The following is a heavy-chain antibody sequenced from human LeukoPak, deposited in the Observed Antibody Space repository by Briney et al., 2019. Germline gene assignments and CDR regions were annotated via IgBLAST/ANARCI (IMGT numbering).Heavy chain of an antibody. J-gene: IGHJ4*02. V-gene: IGHV3-7*01. D-gene: IGHD2-15*01. CDR2: IKQDGTEK. Sequence: PGGSLRLSCAASGFTFSSCWMNWVRQAPGKGLEWVANIKQDGTEKYFVDSVKGRFTISRDNAKNSLYLQMNSLRAEDTAVYYCARDGDCSGGSCYRRFDYWGQGTLVTVSS. CDR3: ARDGDCSGGSCYRRFDY. CDR1: GFTFSSCW.